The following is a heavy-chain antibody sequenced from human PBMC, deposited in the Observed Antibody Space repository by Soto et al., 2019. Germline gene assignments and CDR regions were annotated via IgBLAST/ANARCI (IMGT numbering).Heavy chain of an antibody. J-gene: IGHJ6*02. Sequence: QVQLQESGPGLVKPSETLSLTCTVSGGSVSSGSYYWSWIRQPSGKGLEWIGYIYYSGSTNYNPSLKSRVTISVDTSKNQFSLKLSSVTAADTAVYYCAANPPGIAAAARYYYYYYGMDVWGQGTTVTVSS. V-gene: IGHV4-61*01. CDR1: GGSVSSGSYY. D-gene: IGHD6-13*01. CDR2: IYYSGST. CDR3: AANPPGIAAAARYYYYYYGMDV.